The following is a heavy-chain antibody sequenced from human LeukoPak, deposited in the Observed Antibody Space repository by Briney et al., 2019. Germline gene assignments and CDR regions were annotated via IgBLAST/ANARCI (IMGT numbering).Heavy chain of an antibody. CDR3: AKLPATTVTFYWYFDL. CDR1: GFTFSSYA. D-gene: IGHD4-17*01. Sequence: GGSLRLSCAASGFTFSSYAMSWVRQAPGKGLEWVSAISGSGGSTYYADSVKGRFTISRDNSKNTLYLQMNSLRAEDTAVYYWAKLPATTVTFYWYFDLWGRGTLVTVSS. CDR2: ISGSGGST. V-gene: IGHV3-23*01. J-gene: IGHJ2*01.